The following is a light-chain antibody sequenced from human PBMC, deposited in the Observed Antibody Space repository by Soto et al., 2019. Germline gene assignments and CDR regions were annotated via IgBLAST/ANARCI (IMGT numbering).Light chain of an antibody. CDR1: QSVLYSSNNKNY. J-gene: IGKJ1*01. CDR3: QQYYSTPKT. CDR2: WAS. V-gene: IGKV4-1*01. Sequence: DLVMTQSPDSLAVSLGERATINCKSSQSVLYSSNNKNYLAWYQQKPGQTPKLLIYWASTRESGVPDRFSGSGSGTDFTLTISSLQAEDVAVYYFQQYYSTPKTFGQGTKVEIK.